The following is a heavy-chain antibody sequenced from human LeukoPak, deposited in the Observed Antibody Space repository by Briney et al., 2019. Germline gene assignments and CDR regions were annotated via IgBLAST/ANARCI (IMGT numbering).Heavy chain of an antibody. CDR3: ARGISYGDPLYYYMDV. CDR2: LNPNSGNT. Sequence: SVKVSCKASGYTFSSYGISWVRQAPGQGLEWMGWLNPNSGNTGYTQKVQSRVTITRNTSISTAYMELSSLRSEDTAVYYCARGISYGDPLYYYMDVWGKGTTVTVSS. V-gene: IGHV1-8*03. J-gene: IGHJ6*03. CDR1: GYTFSSYG. D-gene: IGHD4-17*01.